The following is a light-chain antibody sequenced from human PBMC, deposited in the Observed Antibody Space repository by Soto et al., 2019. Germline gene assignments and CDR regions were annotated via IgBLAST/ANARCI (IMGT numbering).Light chain of an antibody. CDR2: KAS. V-gene: IGKV1-5*03. J-gene: IGKJ1*01. CDR3: QQSYSTPRT. CDR1: QSIGNW. Sequence: DVQLTQAPSTLSASVGDRVTITCRASQSIGNWLAWYQQKPGKAPNLLIYKASHLENGVPSRFSGSGSGTDFTLTISSLQPEDFATYYCQQSYSTPRTFGQGTKVDIK.